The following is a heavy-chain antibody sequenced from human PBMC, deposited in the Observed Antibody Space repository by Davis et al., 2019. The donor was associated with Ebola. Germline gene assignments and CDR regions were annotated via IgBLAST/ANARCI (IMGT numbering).Heavy chain of an antibody. CDR2: IIPIFGTA. V-gene: IGHV1-69*06. CDR3: GRAGAGRIQLWPYNWFDP. J-gene: IGHJ5*02. Sequence: SVKVSCKASGGTFSSYAISWVRQAPGQGLEWMGGIIPIFGTANYAQKFQGRVTITADKSTSTAYMELSSLRSEDTAVYYCGRAGAGRIQLWPYNWFDPWGQRTLVTVSS. CDR1: GGTFSSYA. D-gene: IGHD5-18*01.